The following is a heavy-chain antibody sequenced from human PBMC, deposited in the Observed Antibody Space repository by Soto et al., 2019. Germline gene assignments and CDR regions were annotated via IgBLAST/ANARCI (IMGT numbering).Heavy chain of an antibody. D-gene: IGHD3-22*01. V-gene: IGHV3-9*01. CDR3: AKDKNYYDSSFDY. CDR1: GFTFDDYA. Sequence: GGSLRLSCAASGFTFDDYAMHWVRQAPGKGLEWVSGISWNSGSIGYADSVKGRSTISRDNAKNSLYLQMNSLRAEDTALYYCAKDKNYYDSSFDYWGQGTLVTVSS. CDR2: ISWNSGSI. J-gene: IGHJ4*02.